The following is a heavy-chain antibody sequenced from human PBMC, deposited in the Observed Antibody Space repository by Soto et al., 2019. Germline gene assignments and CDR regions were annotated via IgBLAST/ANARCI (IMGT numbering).Heavy chain of an antibody. CDR3: GKDVGDYVPYYYGVDV. V-gene: IGHV3-30*18. D-gene: IGHD1-26*01. J-gene: IGHJ6*02. CDR1: GFTFKTHA. Sequence: QVQLVESGGGVVQPGTSLRLSCAASGFTFKTHAMHWVRQAPGKGLEWMAVIAYDGNEKCYADSVTCRFTISSENSKNAMYMQINSMRNEDTAVYYCGKDVGDYVPYYYGVDVWGQGTTVTVS. CDR2: IAYDGNEK.